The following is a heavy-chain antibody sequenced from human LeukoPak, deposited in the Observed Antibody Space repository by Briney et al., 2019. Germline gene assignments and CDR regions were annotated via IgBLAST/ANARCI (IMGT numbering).Heavy chain of an antibody. V-gene: IGHV3-66*01. CDR3: ARGNDLYYYYMDV. D-gene: IGHD1-1*01. CDR1: GFTVSSNY. J-gene: IGHJ6*03. CDR2: IYSGGST. Sequence: GGSLRLSCAASGFTVSSNYMSWVRQAPGKGLEWVSVIYSGGSTYYADSVKGRFTISRDNAKNSLYLQMNSLRAEDTALYYCARGNDLYYYYMDVWGKGTTVTVSS.